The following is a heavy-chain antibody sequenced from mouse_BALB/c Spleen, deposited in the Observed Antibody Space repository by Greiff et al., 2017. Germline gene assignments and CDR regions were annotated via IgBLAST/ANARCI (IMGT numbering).Heavy chain of an antibody. J-gene: IGHJ3*01. CDR1: GDSITSGY. Sequence: EVQRVESGPSLVKPSQTLSLTCSVTGDSITSGYWNWIRKFPGNKLEYMGYISYSGSTYYNPSLKSRISITRDTSKNQYYLQLNSVTTVDTATYYCARYRDDGYYWFAYWGQGTLVTVSA. CDR2: ISYSGST. V-gene: IGHV3-8*02. CDR3: ARYRDDGYYWFAY. D-gene: IGHD2-3*01.